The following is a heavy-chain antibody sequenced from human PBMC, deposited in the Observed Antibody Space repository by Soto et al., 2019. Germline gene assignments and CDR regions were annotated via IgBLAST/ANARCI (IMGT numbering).Heavy chain of an antibody. J-gene: IGHJ6*03. V-gene: IGHV4-30-2*01. CDR2: IYHSGST. D-gene: IGHD3-16*01. Sequence: PSETLSLTCAVSGGSIGSGGYSWSWIRQPPGKGLEWIGYIYHSGSTYYNPSLKSRVTISVDRSKNQFSLKLSSVTAADTAVYYCARGERGYYYYMDVWGKGTTVTVSS. CDR1: GGSIGSGGYS. CDR3: ARGERGYYYYMDV.